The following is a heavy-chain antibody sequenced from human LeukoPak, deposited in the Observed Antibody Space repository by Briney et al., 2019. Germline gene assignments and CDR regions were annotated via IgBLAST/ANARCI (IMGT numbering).Heavy chain of an antibody. Sequence: PSETLSLTCGVSGGXISSTNCWSWVRQPPGQELEWIGEVSLTGETNYNPSLNGRVTMSLDGSRNQLSLTLTSVTAADTAVYYCARAILTGDRGRGYFDLWGRGTLVTVSS. V-gene: IGHV4-4*02. J-gene: IGHJ2*01. D-gene: IGHD7-27*01. CDR1: GGXISSTNC. CDR2: VSLTGET. CDR3: ARAILTGDRGRGYFDL.